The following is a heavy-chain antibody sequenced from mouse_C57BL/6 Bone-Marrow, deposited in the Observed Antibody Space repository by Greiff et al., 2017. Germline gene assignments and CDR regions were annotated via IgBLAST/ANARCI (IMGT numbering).Heavy chain of an antibody. V-gene: IGHV1-69*01. CDR1: GYTFTSYW. CDR3: ARRGWYFDY. D-gene: IGHD3-3*01. CDR2: IDPSDCYT. Sequence: QVQLKQPGAELVMPGASVKLSCKASGYTFTSYWMHWVKQRPGQGLEWIGEIDPSDCYTNYNQKFTGKSTLTVDKSSSTAYMQLSSLTSEDSAVYYCARRGWYFDYWGQGTTLTVSS. J-gene: IGHJ2*01.